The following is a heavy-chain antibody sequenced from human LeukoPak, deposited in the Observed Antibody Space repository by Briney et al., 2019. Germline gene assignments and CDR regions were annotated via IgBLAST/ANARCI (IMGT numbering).Heavy chain of an antibody. V-gene: IGHV1-69*13. CDR2: IIPIFGTA. CDR1: GGTFSSYA. Sequence: SVKVSCKASGGTFSSYAISWVRQAPGQGLEWMGGIIPIFGTANYAQKFQGRVTITADESTSTAYMELSSLRSEDTAVYYCAREVGHYSSGWVSSEYYFDYWGQGTLVTVSS. D-gene: IGHD6-19*01. CDR3: AREVGHYSSGWVSSEYYFDY. J-gene: IGHJ4*02.